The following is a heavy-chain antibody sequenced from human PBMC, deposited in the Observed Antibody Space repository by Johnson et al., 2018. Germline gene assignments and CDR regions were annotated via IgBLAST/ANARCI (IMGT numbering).Heavy chain of an antibody. CDR1: GGSFSGYY. Sequence: QVQLQQWGAGLLKPSETLSLTCAVYGGSFSGYYWSWIRQPPGKGLEWIGEINHSGSTNYNPSPKSQVTIPVDTSKNQFSLKLSSVTAADTAVYYCARGPESSGYSHAFDIWGQGTMVTVSS. V-gene: IGHV4-34*01. CDR3: ARGPESSGYSHAFDI. D-gene: IGHD3-22*01. J-gene: IGHJ3*02. CDR2: INHSGST.